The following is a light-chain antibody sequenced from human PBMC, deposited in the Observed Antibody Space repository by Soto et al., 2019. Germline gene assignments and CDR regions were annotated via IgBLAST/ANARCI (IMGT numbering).Light chain of an antibody. Sequence: QSALTQPASVSGSPGQSITISCTGTSSDVGSYNLVSWYQQHPGKAPKLMIYEGTKRPSGVSNRFSGSKSGNTASLTISGLQAGDEADYYCCSYAGSSISVVFAGGTKLTVL. V-gene: IGLV2-23*01. CDR3: CSYAGSSISVV. CDR2: EGT. CDR1: SSDVGSYNL. J-gene: IGLJ2*01.